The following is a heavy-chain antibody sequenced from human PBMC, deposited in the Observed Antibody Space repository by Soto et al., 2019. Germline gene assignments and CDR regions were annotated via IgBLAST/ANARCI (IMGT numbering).Heavy chain of an antibody. J-gene: IGHJ6*02. CDR3: AMVDNYVTPTPQDV. V-gene: IGHV1-18*01. CDR2: SSPYSGNT. Sequence: QVQLVQSGDEVKKPGASVKVSCKASGYIFVNYGIAWVRQAPGQGLEWMGWSSPYSGNTHYASKVQGRLTMTTDTSTSKAYMELGSLTSDDTAVYYCAMVDNYVTPTPQDVWGQGTTVTVSS. CDR1: GYIFVNYG. D-gene: IGHD3-16*01.